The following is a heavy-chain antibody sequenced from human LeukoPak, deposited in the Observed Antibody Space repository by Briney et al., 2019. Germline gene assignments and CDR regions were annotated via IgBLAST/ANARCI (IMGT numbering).Heavy chain of an antibody. CDR3: ARETAAAGDYYFDY. D-gene: IGHD6-13*01. Sequence: PGGSLRLSCAASGFTFSSYWMHWVRQAPGKGPVWVSRINSDGSSTSYADSVKGRFTISRDNAKNTLYLQMNSLRAEDTAVYYCARETAAAGDYYFDYWGQGTLVTVSS. J-gene: IGHJ4*02. V-gene: IGHV3-74*01. CDR2: INSDGSST. CDR1: GFTFSSYW.